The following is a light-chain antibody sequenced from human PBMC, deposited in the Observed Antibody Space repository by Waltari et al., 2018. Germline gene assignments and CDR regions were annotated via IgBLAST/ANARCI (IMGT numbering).Light chain of an antibody. CDR2: SAS. V-gene: IGKV3-15*01. CDR3: QQYNDWLAPT. J-gene: IGKJ4*01. Sequence: EIVMTQSPATLSVSPGERAILSCRASQSVSGYLAWYQQKPGQAPRLLIDSASTRVTGIPARFSGSGSGTEFTLTISSLQSEDFAVYHCQQYNDWLAPTFGGGTKVEI. CDR1: QSVSGY.